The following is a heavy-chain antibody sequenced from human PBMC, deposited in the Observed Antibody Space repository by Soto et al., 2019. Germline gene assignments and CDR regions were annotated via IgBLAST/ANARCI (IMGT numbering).Heavy chain of an antibody. CDR1: GGSISSSNW. D-gene: IGHD2-21*02. V-gene: IGHV4-4*02. CDR2: IYHSGST. Sequence: QVQLQESGPGLVKPSGTLSLTCAVSGGSISSSNWWSWVRQHPGKGLEWIGEIYHSGSTNYNPSLKSRVTMSVDKSKHHFSLKLSSVTAADTAVYYCARGVVTAIWYFDLWGRGTLVTVSS. J-gene: IGHJ2*01. CDR3: ARGVVTAIWYFDL.